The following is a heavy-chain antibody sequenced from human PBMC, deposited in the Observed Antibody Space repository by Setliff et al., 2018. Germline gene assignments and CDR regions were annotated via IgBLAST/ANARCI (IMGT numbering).Heavy chain of an antibody. D-gene: IGHD3-10*01. V-gene: IGHV4-34*01. J-gene: IGHJ1*01. CDR2: INQSGYT. CDR3: ARVDFTMIQGVLGL. Sequence: SETLSLTCTVYGGSFSDYYWGWIRQSPGKRPEWIAEINQSGYTYYNPSLQSRVTISVDMSKNQFSMKLTSVTAADTAVYYCARVDFTMIQGVLGLWGQGTLVTVSS. CDR1: GGSFSDYY.